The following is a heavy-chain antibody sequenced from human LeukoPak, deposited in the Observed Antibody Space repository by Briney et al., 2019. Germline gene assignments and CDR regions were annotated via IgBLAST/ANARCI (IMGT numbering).Heavy chain of an antibody. V-gene: IGHV3-23*01. J-gene: IGHJ4*02. D-gene: IGHD5-12*01. CDR3: AKDERGYDCYFDY. Sequence: GGSLRLSCAAPGLTFSSYAMSWVRQAPGKGLEWVSSVSGSGSHTYYADSVKGRFTISRDNSKNTLYLQMDSLRAEDAAVYYCAKDERGYDCYFDYWGQGALVTVSS. CDR1: GLTFSSYA. CDR2: VSGSGSHT.